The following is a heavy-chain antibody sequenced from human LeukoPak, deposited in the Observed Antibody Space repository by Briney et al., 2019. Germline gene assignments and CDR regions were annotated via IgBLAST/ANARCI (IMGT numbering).Heavy chain of an antibody. J-gene: IGHJ1*01. Sequence: ASVKVSCKASGYTFTGYYMHWVRQAPGQGLEWMGWINPNSGGTNFAQKFQGRVTMTRDTSISTAYMELSRLRPDDTAVYYCARDLDSSGWSHFQHWGQGTLVTVSS. V-gene: IGHV1-2*02. CDR2: INPNSGGT. D-gene: IGHD6-19*01. CDR3: ARDLDSSGWSHFQH. CDR1: GYTFTGYY.